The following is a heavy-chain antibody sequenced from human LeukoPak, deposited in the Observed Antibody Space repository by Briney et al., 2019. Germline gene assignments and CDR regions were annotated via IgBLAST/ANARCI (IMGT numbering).Heavy chain of an antibody. V-gene: IGHV4-31*03. CDR3: VRGVRDSTAYYHFDY. CDR2: IYYSGIT. Sequence: SETLSLTCTVSGGSISSGGYYWNWIRQHPGKGLEWIGYIYYSGITYYNPSLKSRLTILVDTSKNQFSLKLSSVTAADTAVYYCVRGVRDSTAYYHFDYWGQGTLVTVSS. CDR1: GGSISSGGYY. D-gene: IGHD3-22*01. J-gene: IGHJ4*02.